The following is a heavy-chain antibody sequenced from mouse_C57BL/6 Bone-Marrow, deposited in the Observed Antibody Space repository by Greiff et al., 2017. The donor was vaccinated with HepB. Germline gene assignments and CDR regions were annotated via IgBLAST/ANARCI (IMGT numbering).Heavy chain of an antibody. Sequence: EVQLVESGGGLVQPGGSLKLSCAASGFTFSDYYMYWVRQTPEKRLEWVAYISNGGGSTYYPDTVKGRFTISRDNAKYTLYLQMSRLKSEDTAMYYCARHGARDVWGTGTTVTVSS. V-gene: IGHV5-12*01. CDR2: ISNGGGST. CDR1: GFTFSDYY. CDR3: ARHGARDV. J-gene: IGHJ1*03.